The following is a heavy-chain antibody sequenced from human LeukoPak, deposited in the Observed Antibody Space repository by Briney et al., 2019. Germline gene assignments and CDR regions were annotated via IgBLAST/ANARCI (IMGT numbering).Heavy chain of an antibody. Sequence: ASVMVSCKASGYTFTSYGISWVRQAPGQGLEWMGWISAYNGNTNYAQKFQGRVTMTRDTSISTAYMELSRLRSDDTAVYYCARDSIAAAVPFDYWGQGTLVTVSS. CDR2: ISAYNGNT. CDR1: GYTFTSYG. CDR3: ARDSIAAAVPFDY. D-gene: IGHD6-13*01. J-gene: IGHJ4*02. V-gene: IGHV1-18*01.